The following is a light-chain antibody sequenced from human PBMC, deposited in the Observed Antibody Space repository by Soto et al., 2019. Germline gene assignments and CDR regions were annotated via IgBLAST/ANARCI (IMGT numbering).Light chain of an antibody. CDR3: KERSQHT. CDR2: DAS. J-gene: IGKJ2*01. V-gene: IGKV3-11*01. Sequence: EIVLTQSPATLSLSPGERATLSCRASQSVSSYLAWYQQKPGQAPRLLIYDASNRATGIPPRFSGSGSGTDFTLTISSLEPEDFAVYYCKERSQHTFGPGTKVDIK. CDR1: QSVSSY.